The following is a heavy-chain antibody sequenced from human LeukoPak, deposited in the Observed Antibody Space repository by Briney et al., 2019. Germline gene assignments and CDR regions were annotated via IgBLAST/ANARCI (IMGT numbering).Heavy chain of an antibody. J-gene: IGHJ6*02. CDR1: GGTFSSYA. CDR2: IIPIFGTA. CDR3: ARVTVTPPLVYYYGMDV. V-gene: IGHV1-69*13. D-gene: IGHD4-17*01. Sequence: ASVTVSCTASGGTFSSYAISWVRQAPGQGLEWMGGIIPIFGTANYAQKFQGRVTITADESTSTAYMELSSLRSEDTAVYYCARVTVTPPLVYYYGMDVWGQGTTVTVSS.